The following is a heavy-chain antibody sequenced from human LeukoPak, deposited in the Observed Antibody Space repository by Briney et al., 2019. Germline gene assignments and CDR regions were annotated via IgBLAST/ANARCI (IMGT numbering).Heavy chain of an antibody. V-gene: IGHV5-51*01. J-gene: IGHJ4*02. Sequence: GESLKISCKGSGYRFTCYWIGWVRQMPGKGLEWMGIIHPGDSDTRYSPSFEGQVTISADKSISTAYLQWSSLKASDTAMYYCARVGDPYYFDYWGQGTLVTVSS. CDR2: IHPGDSDT. CDR3: ARVGDPYYFDY. CDR1: GYRFTCYW. D-gene: IGHD3-10*01.